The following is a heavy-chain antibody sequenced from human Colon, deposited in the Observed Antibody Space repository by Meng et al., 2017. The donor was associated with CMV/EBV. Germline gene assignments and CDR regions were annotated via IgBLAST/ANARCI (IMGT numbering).Heavy chain of an antibody. D-gene: IGHD3-10*01. Sequence: ASGFTFNRFWIHCVRQAPGKGPVWVSVINTDGTVTRYADSVKGRFTISRDNTKNTLFLQMNSLRAEDTAVYYCARANDFGSGMAFDPWGQGTLVTVSS. J-gene: IGHJ5*02. CDR3: ARANDFGSGMAFDP. CDR2: INTDGTVT. V-gene: IGHV3-74*01. CDR1: GFTFNRFW.